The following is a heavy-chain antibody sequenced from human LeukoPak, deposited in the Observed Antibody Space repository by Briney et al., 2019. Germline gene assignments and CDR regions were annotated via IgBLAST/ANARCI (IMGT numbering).Heavy chain of an antibody. Sequence: GGSLILSCEASGFPFSNFGIHWVRQAPVKRLEGVALVSFDGSIKDYRDAVKGRFTVSRDNSNNTLYLQMNSLRHEDTAVYFCAKIPWGRGSFYFDDWGQGTLVTASS. CDR2: VSFDGSIK. J-gene: IGHJ4*01. D-gene: IGHD6-25*01. CDR3: AKIPWGRGSFYFDD. CDR1: GFPFSNFG. V-gene: IGHV3-30*18.